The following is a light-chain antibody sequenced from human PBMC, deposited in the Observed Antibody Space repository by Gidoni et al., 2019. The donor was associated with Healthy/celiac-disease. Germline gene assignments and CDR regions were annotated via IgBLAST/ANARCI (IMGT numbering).Light chain of an antibody. CDR1: ALPKKD. Sequence: SVLTQPPSVSVSPGQTARITCSGDALPKKDAYWYQQKPGQAPVLVIYEDKKRPSGIPESFSGSSSETMTTLTISGAQVEDEADYYCYSKDSSGNHWVFGGGTKLTVL. V-gene: IGLV3-10*01. CDR3: YSKDSSGNHWV. CDR2: EDK. J-gene: IGLJ3*02.